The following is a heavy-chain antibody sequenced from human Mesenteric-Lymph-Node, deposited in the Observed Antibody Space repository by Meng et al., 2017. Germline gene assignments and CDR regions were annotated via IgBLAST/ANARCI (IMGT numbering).Heavy chain of an antibody. CDR1: GGSISSGDSY. Sequence: QVQLQGSGPGLVKPSQTLSLTCSVSGGSISSGDSYWSWIRQPPGKGLEWIGYIYYSGSTYYNPSLRSRITISVDTSKNQFSLKLSSVTAADTAVYYCARGPTTYFDYWGQGTLVTVSS. D-gene: IGHD4-17*01. CDR2: IYYSGST. CDR3: ARGPTTYFDY. V-gene: IGHV4-30-4*01. J-gene: IGHJ4*02.